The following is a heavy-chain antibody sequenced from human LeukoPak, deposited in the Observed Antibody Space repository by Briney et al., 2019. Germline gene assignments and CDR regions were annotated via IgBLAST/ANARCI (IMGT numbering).Heavy chain of an antibody. CDR2: IHYSGAT. V-gene: IGHV4-34*01. CDR1: GGSITGYY. Sequence: SETLSLTCAVYGGSITGYYWSWIRQTPGRGLEWVGEIHYSGATSYNPSLKSRATISTDTSKNQFSLRLSSYCARGNILTGYCFDFWGQGALVTVSS. CDR3: CFDF. J-gene: IGHJ4*02. D-gene: IGHD3-9*01.